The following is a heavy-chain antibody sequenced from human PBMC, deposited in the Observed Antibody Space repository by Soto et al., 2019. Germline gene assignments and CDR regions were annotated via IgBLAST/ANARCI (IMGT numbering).Heavy chain of an antibody. CDR1: GGSISSYY. D-gene: IGHD6-19*01. CDR2: IYTSGST. J-gene: IGHJ4*02. CDR3: ARLMSGWPRGSFDY. Sequence: QVQLQESGPGLVKPSETLSLTCTVSGGSISSYYWSWIRQPAGKGLEWIGRIYTSGSTNYNPSLKSRVTMSVDTSTNQFSLKLSSVTAADTAVYYCARLMSGWPRGSFDYWGQGTLVTVSS. V-gene: IGHV4-4*07.